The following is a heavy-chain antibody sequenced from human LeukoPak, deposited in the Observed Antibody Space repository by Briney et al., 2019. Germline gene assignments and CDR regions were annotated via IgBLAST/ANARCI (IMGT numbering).Heavy chain of an antibody. V-gene: IGHV4-39*07. CDR1: GGSISSVSYY. J-gene: IGHJ6*03. CDR2: INYSGNI. Sequence: SETLSPTCTVSGGSISSVSYYWGWIRQPPGKGLEWIGSINYSGNIYYTPSLKSRVTISVDTSKNQFSLKLSSVTAADTAVYYCARYVEMATIRDYYYYMDVWGKGTTVTVSS. CDR3: ARYVEMATIRDYYYYMDV. D-gene: IGHD5-24*01.